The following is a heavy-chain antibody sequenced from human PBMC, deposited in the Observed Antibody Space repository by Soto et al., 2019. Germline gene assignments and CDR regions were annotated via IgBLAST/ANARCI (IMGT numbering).Heavy chain of an antibody. CDR2: ISGSGGST. CDR1: GFTFSSYA. CDR3: AKESRRLPIIGETDY. J-gene: IGHJ4*02. Sequence: GGSLRLSCAASGFTFSSYAMSWVRQAPGKGLEWVSAISGSGGSTYYADSVKGRFTISRDNSKNTLYLQMNSLRAEDTAVYYCAKESRRLPIIGETDYWGQGTLVTVYS. D-gene: IGHD2-21*01. V-gene: IGHV3-23*01.